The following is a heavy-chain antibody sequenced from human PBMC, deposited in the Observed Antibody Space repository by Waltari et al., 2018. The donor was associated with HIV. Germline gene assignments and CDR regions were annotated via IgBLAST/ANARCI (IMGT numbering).Heavy chain of an antibody. J-gene: IGHJ4*02. CDR1: GFTFNKVG. V-gene: IGHV3-15*01. CDR3: TTALLDY. CDR2: IKSKTDGGTT. Sequence: EVQLVESGGGLVRLGGSCRRCCQDYGFTFNKVGMTWVRQAPGKGLEWVGRIKSKTDGGTTDYAAPVKGRFTISRDDSKNTLYLQMNSLNTEDTAVYYCTTALLDYWGQGTLVTVSS.